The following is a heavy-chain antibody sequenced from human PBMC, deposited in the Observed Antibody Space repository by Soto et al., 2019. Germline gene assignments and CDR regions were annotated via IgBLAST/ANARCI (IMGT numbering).Heavy chain of an antibody. CDR1: GDSFTSYW. CDR2: IYPGDSDT. D-gene: IGHD3-10*01. V-gene: IGHV5-51*01. CDR3: ARQAIWFGELLGAFDI. Sequence: GESLKISCKGSGDSFTSYWIGWVRQMPGKGMEWMGIIYPGDSDTRYSPSFQGQVTISADKSISTAYLQWSSLKASDTAMYYCARQAIWFGELLGAFDIWGQGTMVTVSS. J-gene: IGHJ3*02.